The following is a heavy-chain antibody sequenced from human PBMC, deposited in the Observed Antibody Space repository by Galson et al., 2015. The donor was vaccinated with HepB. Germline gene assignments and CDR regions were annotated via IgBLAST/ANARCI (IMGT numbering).Heavy chain of an antibody. CDR2: ISSSSSYI. CDR1: GFTFSSYS. Sequence: SLRLSCAASGFTFSSYSMNWVRQAPGKGLEWVSSISSSSSYIYYADSVKGRFTISRDNAKNSLYLQMNSLRAEDTAVYYCARVLSSRYSGYADNAFDIWGQGTMVTVSS. V-gene: IGHV3-21*01. CDR3: ARVLSSRYSGYADNAFDI. J-gene: IGHJ3*02. D-gene: IGHD5-12*01.